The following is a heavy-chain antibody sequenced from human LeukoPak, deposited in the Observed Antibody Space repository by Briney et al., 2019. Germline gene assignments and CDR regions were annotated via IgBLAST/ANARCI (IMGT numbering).Heavy chain of an antibody. Sequence: SGGSLRLSCAASGFTFSSHAMSWVRQAPGKGLEWVSAISGSGGSTYYADSVKGRFTISRDNSKNTLYLQMNSLRAEDTAVYYCAKGVRAVADSFDYWGQGTLVTVSS. CDR2: ISGSGGST. CDR3: AKGVRAVADSFDY. CDR1: GFTFSSHA. D-gene: IGHD6-19*01. J-gene: IGHJ4*02. V-gene: IGHV3-23*01.